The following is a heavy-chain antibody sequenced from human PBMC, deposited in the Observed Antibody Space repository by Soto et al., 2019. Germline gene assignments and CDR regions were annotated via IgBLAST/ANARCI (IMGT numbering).Heavy chain of an antibody. CDR2: IDPSDSYT. CDR3: ARTRYCSSTSCPGGYWFDP. V-gene: IGHV5-10-1*01. D-gene: IGHD2-2*01. J-gene: IGHJ5*02. Sequence: GESLKISCKGSGYSFTSYWISWVRQMPGKGLEWMGRIDPSDSYTNYSPSFQGHVTISADKSISTAYLKWSSLKASDTAIYYCARTRYCSSTSCPGGYWFDPWGQGTLVTVSS. CDR1: GYSFTSYW.